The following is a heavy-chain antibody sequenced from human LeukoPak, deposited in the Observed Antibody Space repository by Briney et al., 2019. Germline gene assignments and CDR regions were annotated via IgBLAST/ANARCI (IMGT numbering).Heavy chain of an antibody. D-gene: IGHD7-27*01. CDR3: ARVAGDGNYFDY. V-gene: IGHV3-48*03. CDR2: ISSSGSTV. J-gene: IGHJ4*02. CDR1: GFTFSSYE. Sequence: PGGSLRLSCAASGFTFSSYEMNWVRQAPGKGLEWVSYISSSGSTVYYADSVKGRFTISRDNAKNSLYLQMNSLRAEDTAVYYCARVAGDGNYFDYWGQGTLVTVSS.